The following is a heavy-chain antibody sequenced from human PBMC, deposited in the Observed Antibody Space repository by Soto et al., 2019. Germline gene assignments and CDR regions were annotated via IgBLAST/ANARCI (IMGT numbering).Heavy chain of an antibody. J-gene: IGHJ4*01. V-gene: IGHV4-59*01. Sequence: SETLSLTCTVSGGSMRNVYWSWIRQPPGKRLEWIGFIFHSGNAKYNPSLKSRVTISIDTSKRQFSLSLDSVTAADTAVYFCARANAPTIPFDHWGLGSLVTVSS. CDR3: ARANAPTIPFDH. CDR1: GGSMRNVY. CDR2: IFHSGNA. D-gene: IGHD1-1*01.